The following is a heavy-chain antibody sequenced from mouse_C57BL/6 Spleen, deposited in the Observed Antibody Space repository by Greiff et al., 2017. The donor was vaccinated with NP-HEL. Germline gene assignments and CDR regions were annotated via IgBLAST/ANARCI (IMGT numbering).Heavy chain of an antibody. CDR2: IWSGGST. J-gene: IGHJ4*01. Sequence: VKLVESGPGLVQPSQSLSITCTVSGFSLTSYGVHWVRQSPGKGLEWLGVIWSGGSTDYNAAFISRLSISKDNSKSQVFFKMNSLQADDTAIYYCARNSITTVVASMDYWGQGTSVTVSS. CDR1: GFSLTSYG. CDR3: ARNSITTVVASMDY. D-gene: IGHD1-1*01. V-gene: IGHV2-2*01.